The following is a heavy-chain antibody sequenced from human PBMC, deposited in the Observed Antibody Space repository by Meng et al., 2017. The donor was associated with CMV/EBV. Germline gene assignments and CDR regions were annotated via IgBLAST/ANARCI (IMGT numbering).Heavy chain of an antibody. CDR2: INPNSGGT. CDR1: GYTFTSYG. CDR3: ASYTLPGQNSSSWYFYYYGMDV. V-gene: IGHV1-2*02. J-gene: IGHJ6*02. Sequence: ASVKVSCKASGYTFTSYGISWVRQAPGQGLEWMGWINPNSGGTNYAQKFQGRVTMTRDTSISTAYMELSRLRSDDTAVYYCASYTLPGQNSSSWYFYYYGMDVWGQGTTVTVSS. D-gene: IGHD6-13*01.